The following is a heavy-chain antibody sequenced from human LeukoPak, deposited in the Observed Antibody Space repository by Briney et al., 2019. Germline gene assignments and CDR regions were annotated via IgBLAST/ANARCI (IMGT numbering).Heavy chain of an antibody. D-gene: IGHD1-26*01. Sequence: VGSLRLSCAASGFTFSDHYMDWVRQGPGKGLECVGRTRNKANSYTTEYAASVKGRFTVSRDDSKNSVYLQMNSLKTEDTAVYYCARDDSGSYSLDYWGQGTLVTVSS. CDR3: ARDDSGSYSLDY. V-gene: IGHV3-72*01. CDR1: GFTFSDHY. J-gene: IGHJ4*02. CDR2: TRNKANSYTT.